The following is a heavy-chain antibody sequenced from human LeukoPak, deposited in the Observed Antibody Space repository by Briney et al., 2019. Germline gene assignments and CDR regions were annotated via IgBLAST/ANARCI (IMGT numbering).Heavy chain of an antibody. CDR3: ARAYWYSSTGNYFDS. Sequence: GASVKVSCKASGYTFTNYNINWVRQATGQGLEWMGWMNPNTGDTAYAQKFQGRVIITRNISTNIAYMDLSSLRPEDTAVYYCARAYWYSSTGNYFDSWGQGTLVTVSS. J-gene: IGHJ4*02. CDR2: MNPNTGDT. V-gene: IGHV1-8*03. CDR1: GYTFTNYN. D-gene: IGHD6-19*01.